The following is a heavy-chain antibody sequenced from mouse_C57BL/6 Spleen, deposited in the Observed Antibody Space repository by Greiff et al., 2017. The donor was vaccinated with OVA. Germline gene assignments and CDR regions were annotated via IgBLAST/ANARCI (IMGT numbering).Heavy chain of an antibody. CDR2: INPSTGGT. J-gene: IGHJ2*01. CDR1: GYSFTSYY. D-gene: IGHD1-1*01. V-gene: IGHV1-42*01. Sequence: EVQLQQSGPELVKPGASVKISCKASGYSFTSYYMNWVKQSPEKSLEWIGEINPSTGGTTYNQKFKAKATLTVDKSSSTAYMQLKSLTSEDSAVYYCARDYYGSSYDFDYWGQGTTLTVSS. CDR3: ARDYYGSSYDFDY.